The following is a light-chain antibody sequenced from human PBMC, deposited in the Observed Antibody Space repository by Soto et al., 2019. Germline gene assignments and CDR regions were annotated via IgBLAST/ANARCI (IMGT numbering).Light chain of an antibody. J-gene: IGKJ4*01. Sequence: DIQMTQFPSSVSASVGDRVTITCRASQDISGRLAWYQQKPGQAPQILIYATSRMHNGVPARFSGSGSGTDFTLTISSLQSEDFATYYCQQGKSFPLTFGGGTKVEIK. CDR1: QDISGR. CDR2: ATS. CDR3: QQGKSFPLT. V-gene: IGKV1-12*01.